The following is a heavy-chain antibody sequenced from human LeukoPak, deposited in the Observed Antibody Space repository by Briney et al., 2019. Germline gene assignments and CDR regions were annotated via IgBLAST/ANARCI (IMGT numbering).Heavy chain of an antibody. CDR1: GNYW. CDR2: INSDGSWT. V-gene: IGHV3-74*01. J-gene: IGHJ4*02. Sequence: GGSLRLSCEASGNYWMHWVRQAPGKGLVWVSHINSDGSWTSYADSVKGRFTISKDNAKNKVYLQMNNLRAEDTAVYYCVSFYETYWGRGTLVTVSS. D-gene: IGHD2/OR15-2a*01. CDR3: VSFYETY.